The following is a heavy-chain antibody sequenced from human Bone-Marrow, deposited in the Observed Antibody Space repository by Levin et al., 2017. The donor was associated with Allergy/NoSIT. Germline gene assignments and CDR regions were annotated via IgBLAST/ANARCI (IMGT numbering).Heavy chain of an antibody. CDR1: EFTFSKAW. D-gene: IGHD3-22*01. V-gene: IGHV3-15*01. J-gene: IGHJ4*02. CDR3: TTHEDLYDSSGYSSFDY. CDR2: IKRKTDGGTT. Sequence: RSGGSLRLSCAASEFTFSKAWMNWVRQAPGKGLEWVGRIKRKTDGGTTDYAAPVKGRFTISRDDSKNTLFLQMSSLKTEDTAVYYCTTHEDLYDSSGYSSFDYWGQGTLVTVSS.